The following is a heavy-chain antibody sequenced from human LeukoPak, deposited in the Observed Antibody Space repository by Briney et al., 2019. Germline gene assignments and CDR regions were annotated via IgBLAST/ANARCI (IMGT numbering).Heavy chain of an antibody. Sequence: ASVKVSCKASGYTFTGYYMHWVRQAPGQGLEWMGWINPNSGGTNYAQKFQGRVTMTRDTSISTAYMELSRLRSDDTAVYYCARSSPHYYDSSGYYWEFDYWGQGTLVTVSS. D-gene: IGHD3-22*01. J-gene: IGHJ4*02. CDR2: INPNSGGT. CDR3: ARSSPHYYDSSGYYWEFDY. CDR1: GYTFTGYY. V-gene: IGHV1-2*02.